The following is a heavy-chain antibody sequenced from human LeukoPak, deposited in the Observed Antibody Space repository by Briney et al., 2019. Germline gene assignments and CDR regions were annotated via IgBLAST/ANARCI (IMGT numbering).Heavy chain of an antibody. CDR1: GFTFNNYW. D-gene: IGHD3-9*01. CDR3: ARENYDILTYFGTGMDV. V-gene: IGHV3-7*04. Sequence: GGSLRLSCAASGFTFNNYWMSWVRQAPGKGLEWVANIKQDGSEKYFADSLKGRFTISRDNAKNSLYLQMNGLRADNTAVYYCARENYDILTYFGTGMDVWGQGTMITVSS. CDR2: IKQDGSEK. J-gene: IGHJ6*02.